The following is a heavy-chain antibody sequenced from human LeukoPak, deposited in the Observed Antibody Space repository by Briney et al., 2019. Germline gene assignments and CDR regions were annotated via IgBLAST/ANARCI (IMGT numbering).Heavy chain of an antibody. CDR3: ARGFSYTYYDFWSGYYKYYFDY. J-gene: IGHJ4*02. CDR2: INPNSGGT. CDR1: GYTFTGYY. D-gene: IGHD3-3*01. V-gene: IGHV1-2*02. Sequence: ASVKVSCKASGYTFTGYYMHWVRQAPGQGLEWMGWINPNSGGTNYAQKFQGRVTMTRDTSISTAYMELSRLRSDDTAVYYCARGFSYTYYDFWSGYYKYYFDYWGQGTLVTVSS.